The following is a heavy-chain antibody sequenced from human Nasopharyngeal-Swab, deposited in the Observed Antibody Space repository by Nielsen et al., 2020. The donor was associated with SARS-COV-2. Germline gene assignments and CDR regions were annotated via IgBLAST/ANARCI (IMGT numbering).Heavy chain of an antibody. CDR3: ARALRDIYVI. CDR2: ISYTGTT. CDR1: DDSISNGDYY. D-gene: IGHD2-15*01. J-gene: IGHJ1*01. V-gene: IGHV4-30-4*01. Sequence: SETLSLTCTVSDDSISNGDYYWAWIRQPPGKGLEWIGYISYTGTTDYNPSLESRVTTEVDTSKNQFALKLTSVTAADTAVYFCARALRDIYVIWGQGTLVTVSS.